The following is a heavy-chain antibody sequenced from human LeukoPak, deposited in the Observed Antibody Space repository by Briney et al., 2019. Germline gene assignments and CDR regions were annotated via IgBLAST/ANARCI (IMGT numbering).Heavy chain of an antibody. CDR3: ARVRGYDTSDYDY. CDR1: GFTFSSYS. Sequence: PGGSLRLSCAASGFTFSSYSMNWVRQAPGKGLEWVSSISSGSTYIYYADSVKGRFTISRDNAKNTLYLQMNSLRVEDTAVYYCARVRGYDTSDYDYWGQGTLVTVSS. V-gene: IGHV3-21*01. D-gene: IGHD3-22*01. CDR2: ISSGSTYI. J-gene: IGHJ4*02.